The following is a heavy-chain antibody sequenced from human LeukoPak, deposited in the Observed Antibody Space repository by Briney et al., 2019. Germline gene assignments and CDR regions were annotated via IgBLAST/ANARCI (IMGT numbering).Heavy chain of an antibody. CDR3: ARDPPTPYGSGLDY. V-gene: IGHV1-2*02. Sequence: ASVKVSCKASGYTFTGYYMHWVRQAPGQGLEWKGWINPNSGGTNYAQKFQGRVTMTRDTSISTACMEMSRLRSDDTAVYYCARDPPTPYGSGLDYWGQGTLVTVSS. CDR1: GYTFTGYY. CDR2: INPNSGGT. J-gene: IGHJ4*02. D-gene: IGHD3-10*01.